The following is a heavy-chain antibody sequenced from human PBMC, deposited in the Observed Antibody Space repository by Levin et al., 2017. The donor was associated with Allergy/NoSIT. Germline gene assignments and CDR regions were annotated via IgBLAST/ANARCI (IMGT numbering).Heavy chain of an antibody. CDR2: ISSSSSYI. CDR3: ARAQNGIAVFY. D-gene: IGHD6-19*01. J-gene: IGHJ4*02. CDR1: GFTFSSYS. Sequence: GGSLRLSCAASGFTFSSYSMNWVRQAPGKGLEWVSPISSSSSYIYYADSVKGRFTISRDNAKNSLYLQMNSLRAEDTAVYYCARAQNGIAVFYWGQGTLVTVSS. V-gene: IGHV3-21*01.